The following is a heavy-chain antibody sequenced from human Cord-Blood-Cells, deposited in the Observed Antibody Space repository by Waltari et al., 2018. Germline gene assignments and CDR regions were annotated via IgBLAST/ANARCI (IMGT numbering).Heavy chain of an antibody. CDR3: ARDSSSWYYYYGMDV. V-gene: IGHV3-21*01. Sequence: EVQLVESGGGLVKPGGSLSLSCAASGFTFSRYSTHWVRQAPGKGLEWVSSISSSSSYIYYADSVKGRFTISRDNAKNSLYLQMNSLRAEDTAVYYCARDSSSWYYYYGMDVWGQGTTVTVSS. J-gene: IGHJ6*02. CDR2: ISSSSSYI. D-gene: IGHD6-13*01. CDR1: GFTFSRYS.